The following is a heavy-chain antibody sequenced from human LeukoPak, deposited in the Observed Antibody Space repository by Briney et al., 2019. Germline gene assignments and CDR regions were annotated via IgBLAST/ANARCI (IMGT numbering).Heavy chain of an antibody. CDR3: ARPYGQQLVRENWFDP. Sequence: ASVKVSCKASGYTFTGYYMHWVRQAPGQGLEWMGRINPNSGGSNYAQKSQGRVTMTRDTSISTAYMELSRQRSEDTAVYYCARPYGQQLVRENWFDPWGQGTLVTVSS. CDR1: GYTFTGYY. CDR2: INPNSGGS. V-gene: IGHV1-2*06. J-gene: IGHJ5*02. D-gene: IGHD6-13*01.